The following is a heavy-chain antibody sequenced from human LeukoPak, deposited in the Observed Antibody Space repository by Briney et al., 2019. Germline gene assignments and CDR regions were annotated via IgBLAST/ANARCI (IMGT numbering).Heavy chain of an antibody. CDR3: AGDLGRSGYYTIDAFDI. CDR1: GFTFNTYS. J-gene: IGHJ3*02. V-gene: IGHV3-21*01. CDR2: ISSSNSYI. Sequence: GGSLRLSCAASGFTFNTYSMNWVRQAPGKGLEWVSSISSSNSYIYYADSVKGRFTISRDNAKNSLYLQMNSLRAEDTAVYYCAGDLGRSGYYTIDAFDIWGQGTMVTVSS. D-gene: IGHD3-22*01.